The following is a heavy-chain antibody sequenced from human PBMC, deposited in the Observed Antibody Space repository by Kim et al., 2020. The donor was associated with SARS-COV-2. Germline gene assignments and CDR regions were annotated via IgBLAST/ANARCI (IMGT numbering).Heavy chain of an antibody. Sequence: SVKGRFTISRDNSKNTLYLQMNSLRAEDTAVYYCARDKDIVLMVPGGMDVWGQGTTVTVSS. J-gene: IGHJ6*02. CDR3: ARDKDIVLMVPGGMDV. D-gene: IGHD2-8*01. V-gene: IGHV3-30*07.